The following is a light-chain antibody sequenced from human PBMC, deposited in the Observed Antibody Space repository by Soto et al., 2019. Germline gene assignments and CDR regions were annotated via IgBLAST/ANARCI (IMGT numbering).Light chain of an antibody. J-gene: IGKJ2*01. CDR2: GVF. V-gene: IGKV3-20*01. CDR3: QHYDGSPRT. CDR1: QTVNSDY. Sequence: ETVLTQSPGTVSLSPGERATLSCTTSQTVNSDYLAWYHQKPGQAPRLLIYGVFNRATGIPDRFIGSGSGTYFTLTITGLEPEDSAVYYCQHYDGSPRTFGQGTNLEI.